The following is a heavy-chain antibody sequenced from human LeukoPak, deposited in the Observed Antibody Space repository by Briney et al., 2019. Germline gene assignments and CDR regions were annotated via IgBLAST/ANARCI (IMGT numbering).Heavy chain of an antibody. J-gene: IGHJ6*04. V-gene: IGHV7-4-1*02. Sequence: GASVKVSCKASGHTFTNHSINWVRQAPGQGLEYMGWIDTNTGNPTYAQAFTGRIVFSLDTSVSTAYLDIRSLKAEDTAVYFCARRSMVQHLDVWGKGTTVTISS. D-gene: IGHD3-10*01. CDR1: GHTFTNHS. CDR3: ARRSMVQHLDV. CDR2: IDTNTGNP.